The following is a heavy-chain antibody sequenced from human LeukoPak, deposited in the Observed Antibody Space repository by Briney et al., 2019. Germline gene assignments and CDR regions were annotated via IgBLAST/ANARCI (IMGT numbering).Heavy chain of an antibody. V-gene: IGHV3-7*01. CDR2: IKQDGSEE. CDR1: GFTFSSYW. J-gene: IGHJ4*02. CDR3: ARHSANWNYLVY. D-gene: IGHD1-1*01. Sequence: GGSLRLSCAASGFTFSSYWMSWVRQAPGKGLEWVANIKQDGSEEYYVDSVKGRFTISRDNAKNSLYLRMNSLRAEDTAVYYCARHSANWNYLVYWGQGTLVTVSS.